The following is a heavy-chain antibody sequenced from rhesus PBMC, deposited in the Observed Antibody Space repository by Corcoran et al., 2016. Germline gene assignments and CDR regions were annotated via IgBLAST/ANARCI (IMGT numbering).Heavy chain of an antibody. V-gene: IGHV4-80*01. CDR3: ARDLACSGSDY. D-gene: IGHD6-31*01. CDR1: GASISSYW. J-gene: IGHJ4*01. CDR2: INGNSGST. Sequence: QVQLQVSGAGLVKPLETLSRTCAVSGASISSYWCRRPRLPRGRELEWIVEINGNSGSTDYNPYLKSRVTISNDAYTNQFSLKLSAVTGADTAVYYCARDLACSGSDYWGQGVLVTVSS.